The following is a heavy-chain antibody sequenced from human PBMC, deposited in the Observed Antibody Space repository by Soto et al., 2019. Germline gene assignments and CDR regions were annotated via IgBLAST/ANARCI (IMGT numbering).Heavy chain of an antibody. J-gene: IGHJ6*02. CDR1: GFTFSSYS. Sequence: GGSLRLSCAASGFTFSSYSMNWVRQAPGRGLEWVSYISSSSSTIYYADSVKGRFTISRDNAKNSLYLQMNSLRDEDTAVYYFAREPSRLATMTENTYGMDVWGQGTTVTVSS. V-gene: IGHV3-48*02. CDR3: AREPSRLATMTENTYGMDV. D-gene: IGHD5-12*01. CDR2: ISSSSSTI.